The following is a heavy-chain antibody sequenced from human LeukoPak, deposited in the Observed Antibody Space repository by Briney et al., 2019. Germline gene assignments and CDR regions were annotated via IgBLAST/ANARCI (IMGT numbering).Heavy chain of an antibody. Sequence: GGSLRLSCAASGINVSSNYMTWIRQAPGKELEWVSLIYGGDAAYYAESVRGRFMISRDNLKNTLFLQMNSLRVEDTAVYYCVTSTGQQFIPYDYWGQGTHVTVSS. CDR1: GINVSSNY. V-gene: IGHV3-66*02. CDR2: IYGGDAA. J-gene: IGHJ4*02. D-gene: IGHD6-13*01. CDR3: VTSTGQQFIPYDY.